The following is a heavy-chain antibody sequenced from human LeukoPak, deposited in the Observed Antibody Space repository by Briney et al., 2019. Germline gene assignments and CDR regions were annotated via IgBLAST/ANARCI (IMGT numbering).Heavy chain of an antibody. CDR3: AKDKAPLYSGYDWDLDF. CDR2: ISWNSAYI. V-gene: IGHV3-9*01. D-gene: IGHD5-12*01. Sequence: SLRLSCAASGFTFHHYAIHWVRQVPGKGLEWVSGISWNSAYIGYADSVKGRFTIPRDNAKNSVYLQMNSLRAEDTALYYCAKDKAPLYSGYDWDLDFWGQGTMVTVSS. J-gene: IGHJ4*02. CDR1: GFTFHHYA.